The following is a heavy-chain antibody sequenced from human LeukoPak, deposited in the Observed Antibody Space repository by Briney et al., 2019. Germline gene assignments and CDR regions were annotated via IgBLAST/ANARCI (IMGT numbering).Heavy chain of an antibody. Sequence: PGGSLRLSCEASGFTFNNYVMTWVRQAPGKGLEWVSSISASAAMTYYADSVKGRFTISRDNSKNTLYLQMNSLRAEDTAVYYCAKPAISSRGWYYDYWGQGTLVTVSS. CDR1: GFTFNNYV. CDR3: AKPAISSRGWYYDY. V-gene: IGHV3-23*01. CDR2: ISASAAMT. J-gene: IGHJ4*02. D-gene: IGHD6-19*01.